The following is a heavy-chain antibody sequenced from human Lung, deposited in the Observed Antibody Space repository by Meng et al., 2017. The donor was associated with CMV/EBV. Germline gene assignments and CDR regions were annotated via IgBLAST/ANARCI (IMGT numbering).Heavy chain of an antibody. CDR1: GASISSNIR. J-gene: IGHJ4*02. D-gene: IGHD1-26*01. CDR2: IDDSGST. CDR3: ARGKQDAWELLAY. Sequence: VPLQSSGPGLVTPSGTLSLTCGVPGASISSNIRWTWVRQPPGKGLEWIGDIDDSGSTNYNPSLNSRISISLDKSKNHFSLKVNSVTAADTAVYYCARGKQDAWELLAYWGQGALVTVSS. V-gene: IGHV4-4*02.